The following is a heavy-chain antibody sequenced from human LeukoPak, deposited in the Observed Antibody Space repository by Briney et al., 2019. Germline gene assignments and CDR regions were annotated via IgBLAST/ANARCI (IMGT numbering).Heavy chain of an antibody. Sequence: PGGSLRLSCAASGFTFSNHNMDWVRQAPGKGLEWISYISGRGEAIFYADSVKGRFTISRDNAKNTLYLQMNSLRAEDTAVYYCARGSSWYSNWGQGTLVTVSS. V-gene: IGHV3-48*04. CDR2: ISGRGEAI. CDR1: GFTFSNHN. J-gene: IGHJ4*02. D-gene: IGHD6-13*01. CDR3: ARGSSWYSN.